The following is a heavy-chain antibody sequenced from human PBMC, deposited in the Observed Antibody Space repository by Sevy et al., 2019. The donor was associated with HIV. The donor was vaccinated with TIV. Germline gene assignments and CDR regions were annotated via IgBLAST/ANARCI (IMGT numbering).Heavy chain of an antibody. CDR3: ARANRDYYDSSGYYFVGYYYYYMDV. Sequence: SETLSLTCTVSGGSISSYYWSWIRQPPGKGLEWIGYIYYSGSTNYNPSLKSRVTISVDTSKNQFSLKLSSVTAADTAVYYCARANRDYYDSSGYYFVGYYYYYMDVWGKRTTVTVSS. J-gene: IGHJ6*03. CDR2: IYYSGST. CDR1: GGSISSYY. D-gene: IGHD3-22*01. V-gene: IGHV4-59*01.